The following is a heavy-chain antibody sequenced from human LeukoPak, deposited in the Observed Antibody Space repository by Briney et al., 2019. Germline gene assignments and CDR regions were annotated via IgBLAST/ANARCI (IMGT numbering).Heavy chain of an antibody. Sequence: GDSLRLSCAASEFTFTSNYMSRVRQAPGKGLQWVSVIYPGGAIYCADSVKGRFIISRDNSKNTLSLQMNSLTADDTAVYYCVRGPRYYDDSGFHYGVFDIWGQGTVVTVSS. V-gene: IGHV3-53*01. CDR1: EFTFTSNY. J-gene: IGHJ3*02. CDR2: IYPGGAI. D-gene: IGHD3-22*01. CDR3: VRGPRYYDDSGFHYGVFDI.